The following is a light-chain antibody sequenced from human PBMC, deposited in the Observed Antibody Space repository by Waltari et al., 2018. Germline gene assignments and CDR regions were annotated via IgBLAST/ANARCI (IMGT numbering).Light chain of an antibody. CDR1: QSFLHSNGYNY. J-gene: IGKJ5*01. CDR3: MEALQSVT. CDR2: LGS. V-gene: IGKV2-28*01. Sequence: DIVMTQSPLSLPVTPGEPASISCRTSQSFLHSNGYNYLDWYLQKPGQSPQILIYLGSNRASGVPDRFSGRGSGTDFTLKSSRVEAEDAGVYYCMEALQSVTFGQGTRLEIK.